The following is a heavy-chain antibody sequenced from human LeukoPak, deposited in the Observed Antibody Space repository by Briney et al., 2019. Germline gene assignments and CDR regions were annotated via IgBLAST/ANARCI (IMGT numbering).Heavy chain of an antibody. CDR3: ARVDTAMYYFDY. Sequence: GASVTVSLKASGYSFTSYGISWVRQAPGQGLEWVGWTSAYNGNTNNAQKLQGRVTMTTDTSTSTAYMELRSLRSDDTAVYYCARVDTAMYYFDYWGQGTLVTVSS. CDR2: TSAYNGNT. CDR1: GYSFTSYG. V-gene: IGHV1-18*01. D-gene: IGHD5-18*01. J-gene: IGHJ4*02.